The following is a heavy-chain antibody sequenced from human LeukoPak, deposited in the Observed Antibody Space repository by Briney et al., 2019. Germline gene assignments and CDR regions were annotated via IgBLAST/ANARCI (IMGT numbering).Heavy chain of an antibody. CDR1: GFTFSSYA. D-gene: IGHD1-26*01. Sequence: GGSLRLSCAASGFTFSSYAMSWVRQAPGKGLEWVSAISGSSDSTYYADSVKGRFTISRDNSKNTLYLQMNSLRAEDTAIYYCAKVGIVGATKTYFDYWGQGTLVTVSS. CDR2: ISGSSDST. V-gene: IGHV3-23*01. CDR3: AKVGIVGATKTYFDY. J-gene: IGHJ4*02.